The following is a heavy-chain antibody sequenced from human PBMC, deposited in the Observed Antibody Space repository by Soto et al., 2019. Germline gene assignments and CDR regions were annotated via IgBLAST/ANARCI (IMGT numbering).Heavy chain of an antibody. CDR2: ISAYNGNT. CDR3: ARDSFVDSSGYYFRSEFDY. J-gene: IGHJ4*02. Sequence: GASVKVSCKASGYTFTSYGISWVRQAPGQGLEWMGWISAYNGNTNYAQKLQGRVTMTTDTSTSTAYMELRSLRSDDTAVYYCARDSFVDSSGYYFRSEFDYWGQGTLVTVSS. CDR1: GYTFTSYG. D-gene: IGHD3-22*01. V-gene: IGHV1-18*01.